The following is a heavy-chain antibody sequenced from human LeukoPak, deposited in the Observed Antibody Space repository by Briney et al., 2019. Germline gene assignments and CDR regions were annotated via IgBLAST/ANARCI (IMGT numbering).Heavy chain of an antibody. Sequence: SVKVSCKASGGTFSSYAISWVRQAPGQGLERMGGIIPIFGTANYAQKFQGRVTITADESTSTAYMELSSLRSEDTAVYYCVRQSDYYDSSGYYGAFDIWGQGTMVTVSS. V-gene: IGHV1-69*13. CDR2: IIPIFGTA. D-gene: IGHD3-22*01. CDR3: VRQSDYYDSSGYYGAFDI. J-gene: IGHJ3*02. CDR1: GGTFSSYA.